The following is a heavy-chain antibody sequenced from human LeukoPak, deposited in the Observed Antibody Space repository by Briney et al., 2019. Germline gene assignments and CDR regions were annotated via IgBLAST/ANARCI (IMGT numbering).Heavy chain of an antibody. D-gene: IGHD3-22*01. Sequence: GGTLRLSCAASGFSFSSFAMTWVRQAPGKGLEWVSAISGSGGSTYYADSVKGRFTISRDNSKNTLYLQMNSLRAEDTAVYYCAKDYYDSSGYYSRVDRFDYWGQGTLVTVSS. CDR2: ISGSGGST. V-gene: IGHV3-23*01. CDR3: AKDYYDSSGYYSRVDRFDY. CDR1: GFSFSSFA. J-gene: IGHJ4*02.